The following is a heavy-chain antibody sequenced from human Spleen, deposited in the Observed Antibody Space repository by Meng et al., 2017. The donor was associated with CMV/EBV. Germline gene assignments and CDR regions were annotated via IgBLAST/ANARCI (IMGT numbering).Heavy chain of an antibody. Sequence: SETLSLTCAVYAESFSGYYWSWIRQPPGKGLEWIGEVDHGGSANYNPSLKSRVTISVDPSKNQFSLKLSSVTAADTAVYYCARNMAVWGQGTTVTVSS. CDR2: VDHGGSA. CDR1: AESFSGYY. CDR3: ARNMAV. J-gene: IGHJ6*02. V-gene: IGHV4-34*01.